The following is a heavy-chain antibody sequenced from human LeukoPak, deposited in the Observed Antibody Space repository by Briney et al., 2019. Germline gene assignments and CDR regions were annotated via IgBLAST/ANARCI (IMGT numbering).Heavy chain of an antibody. Sequence: LSLTCTVSGGSISSSSYYWGWIRQPPGKGLEWVSSISTASSYTSYADSVKGRFTISRDNAKNSVFLQMDSLRVEDTALYYCTRRDYYYYSMDVWGKGTTVTVSS. CDR3: TRRDYYYYSMDV. CDR2: ISTASSYT. CDR1: GGSISSSS. J-gene: IGHJ6*03. V-gene: IGHV3-11*06.